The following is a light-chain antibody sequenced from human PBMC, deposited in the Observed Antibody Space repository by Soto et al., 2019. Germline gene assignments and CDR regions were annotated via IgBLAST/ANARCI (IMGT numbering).Light chain of an antibody. Sequence: QSFLTQPRSVSASPGQSVTLSCTGSRSDVGVYNYVSWYQQHPGKAPKLMIYDVSKRPSGVPGRFSGSKSGNTASLTISGLQAEDEADYYCCSYGGGYTPLVFGGGTKVTVL. J-gene: IGLJ2*01. CDR3: CSYGGGYTPLV. V-gene: IGLV2-11*01. CDR1: RSDVGVYNY. CDR2: DVS.